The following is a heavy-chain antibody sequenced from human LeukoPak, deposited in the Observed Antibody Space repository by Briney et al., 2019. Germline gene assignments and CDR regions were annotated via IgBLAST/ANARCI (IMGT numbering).Heavy chain of an antibody. J-gene: IGHJ6*03. Sequence: ASVKVSCKSSGYTFTDYYMHWVRQAPGEGLEWMGWINPNSDGTNYAQKFQGRVTMTRDTSISTAYMELSRLRSDDTAVYYCARGGRPSDQLLSYYYYYYMDVWGEGTTVTVSS. CDR2: INPNSDGT. D-gene: IGHD2-2*01. CDR1: GYTFTDYY. V-gene: IGHV1-2*02. CDR3: ARGGRPSDQLLSYYYYYYMDV.